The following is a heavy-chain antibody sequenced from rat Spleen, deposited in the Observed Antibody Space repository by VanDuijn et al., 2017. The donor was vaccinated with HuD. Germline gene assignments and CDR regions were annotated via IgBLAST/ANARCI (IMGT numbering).Heavy chain of an antibody. CDR2: ISYDGTAT. D-gene: IGHD4-3*01. CDR1: GLSFSNYD. J-gene: IGHJ2*01. Sequence: EVQLVESGGGLVQPGRSMKLSCAASGLSFSNYDMAWVRQAPTKGLEWVASISYDGTATYYRDSVKGRFTLSRDNAKSTLYLQMGSLRSEDTATYYGAKDPWDSGANWLAYWGQGVMVTVSS. V-gene: IGHV5-25*01. CDR3: AKDPWDSGANWLAY.